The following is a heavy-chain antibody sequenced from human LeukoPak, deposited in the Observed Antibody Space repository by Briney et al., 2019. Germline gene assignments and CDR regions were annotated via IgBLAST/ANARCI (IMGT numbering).Heavy chain of an antibody. CDR1: VYTFFNYG. V-gene: IGHV1-18*01. D-gene: IGHD3-22*01. J-gene: IGHJ4*02. CDR3: ARDEGYYDSSGYAD. CDR2: ISAYNGNT. Sequence: ASVNVSCKASVYTFFNYGFSWVRQAPGQGVEWMGWISAYNGNTHYAQKFQGRVSLTTDTSTSRAYMEVRSLRSDDTAVYFCARDEGYYDSSGYADWGQRTLVTVSS.